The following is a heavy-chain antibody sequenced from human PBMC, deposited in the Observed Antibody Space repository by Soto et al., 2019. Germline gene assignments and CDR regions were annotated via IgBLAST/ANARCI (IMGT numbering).Heavy chain of an antibody. CDR1: GFTFSSYA. Sequence: RGSLRLSCAASGFTFSSYAMSWVRQAPGKGLEWVSAISGSGGSTYYADSVKGRFTISRDNSKNTLYLQMNSLRAEDTAVYYCAKGGSFRVNWYFDLWGRGTLVTVSS. J-gene: IGHJ2*01. V-gene: IGHV3-23*01. D-gene: IGHD6-6*01. CDR3: AKGGSFRVNWYFDL. CDR2: ISGSGGST.